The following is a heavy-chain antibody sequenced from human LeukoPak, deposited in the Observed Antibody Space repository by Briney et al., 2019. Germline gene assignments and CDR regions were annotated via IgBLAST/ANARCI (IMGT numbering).Heavy chain of an antibody. D-gene: IGHD1-26*01. CDR2: ISAYNGNT. J-gene: IGHJ6*03. V-gene: IGHV1-18*01. CDR3: ARKVGSYYYYYMDV. Sequence: ASVKVSCKASGYTFTSYGISWVRQAPGQGLEWMGWISAYNGNTNYAQKLQGRVTMTRNTSISTAYMELSSLRSEDTAVYYCARKVGSYYYYYMDVWGKGTTVTISS. CDR1: GYTFTSYG.